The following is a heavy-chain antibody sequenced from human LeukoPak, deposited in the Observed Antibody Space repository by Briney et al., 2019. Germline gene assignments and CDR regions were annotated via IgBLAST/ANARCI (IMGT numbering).Heavy chain of an antibody. CDR3: VRGSSGWYGIDH. V-gene: IGHV3-74*01. J-gene: IGHJ4*02. CDR2: ISLVDGSST. Sequence: GGSLRLSCAASGFNLRSYWKHWVRQAPGKGLVWVSQISLVDGSSTYYADSVKGRFTISRDNAKNTLYLHMNSLRAEDTALYYCVRGSSGWYGIDHWGQGTLVTVSS. CDR1: GFNLRSYW. D-gene: IGHD6-19*01.